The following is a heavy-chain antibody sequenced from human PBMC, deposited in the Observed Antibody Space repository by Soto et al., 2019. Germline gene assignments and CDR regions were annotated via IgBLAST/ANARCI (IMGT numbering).Heavy chain of an antibody. Sequence: SVKVSCKTSGFTFSSSAVQWVRQARGQRLEWIGWIVVGSGNTNYAQKFQERVTITRDMSTSTAYMELSSLRSEDTAVYYCAAEATLNRFDYWGQGTLVTVSS. V-gene: IGHV1-58*01. CDR1: GFTFSSSA. J-gene: IGHJ4*02. D-gene: IGHD5-12*01. CDR2: IVVGSGNT. CDR3: AAEATLNRFDY.